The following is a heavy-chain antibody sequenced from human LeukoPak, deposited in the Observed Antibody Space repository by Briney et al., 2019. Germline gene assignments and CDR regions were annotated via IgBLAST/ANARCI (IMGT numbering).Heavy chain of an antibody. CDR2: ISSNGGST. CDR1: GFMFSSYA. V-gene: IGHV3-64*01. D-gene: IGHD6-6*01. Sequence: GGSLRLSCAASGFMFSSYAMHWVRQAPGKGLEYVSAISSNGGSTYYANSVKGRFTISRDNSKNTLYLQMGSLRAEDMAVYYCARSGSRPSIAARPGDFDYWGQGTLVTVSS. CDR3: ARSGSRPSIAARPGDFDY. J-gene: IGHJ4*02.